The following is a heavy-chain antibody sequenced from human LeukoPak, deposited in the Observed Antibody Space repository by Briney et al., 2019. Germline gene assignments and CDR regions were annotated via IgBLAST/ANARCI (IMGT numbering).Heavy chain of an antibody. CDR1: GYTLTELS. Sequence: GASVKVSCKVSGYTLTELSMHWVRQAPGKGLEWMGGFDPEDGETIYAQKLQGRVTMTTDTSTSTAYMELRSLRSDDTAVYYCARDERGDWGYYDSSGQPFDYWGQGTLVTVSS. CDR2: FDPEDGET. V-gene: IGHV1-24*01. CDR3: ARDERGDWGYYDSSGQPFDY. D-gene: IGHD3-22*01. J-gene: IGHJ4*02.